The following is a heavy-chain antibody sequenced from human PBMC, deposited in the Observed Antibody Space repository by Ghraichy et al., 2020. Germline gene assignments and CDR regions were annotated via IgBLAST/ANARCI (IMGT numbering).Heavy chain of an antibody. CDR2: IYYSGST. Sequence: SETLSLTCAVSGGSISGSSDYWGWIRQPPGKGLEWIGSIYYSGSTYYNPSLKSRLTISVDTSKNQFSLKLSSVTAADTAVYYCARGQWGYPDSWGQGTLVTVS. D-gene: IGHD6-19*01. CDR3: ARGQWGYPDS. J-gene: IGHJ4*02. CDR1: GGSISGSSDY. V-gene: IGHV4-39*01.